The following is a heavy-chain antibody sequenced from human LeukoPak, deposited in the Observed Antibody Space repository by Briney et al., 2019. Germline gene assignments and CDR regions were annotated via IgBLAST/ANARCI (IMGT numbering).Heavy chain of an antibody. V-gene: IGHV4-39*07. Sequence: SETLSLTCTVSGGSISSSSYYWGWIRQPPGKGLKWIGSIYYSGSTYYNPSLKSRVTISIDTSKNQFSLNLSSVTAADTAVYYCARGYGGTIDYWGQGTLVTVPS. CDR1: GGSISSSSYY. CDR3: ARGYGGTIDY. CDR2: IYYSGST. J-gene: IGHJ4*02. D-gene: IGHD4-23*01.